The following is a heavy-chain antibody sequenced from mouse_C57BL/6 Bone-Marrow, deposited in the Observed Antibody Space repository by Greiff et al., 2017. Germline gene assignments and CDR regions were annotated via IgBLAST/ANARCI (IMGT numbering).Heavy chain of an antibody. D-gene: IGHD4-1*01. Sequence: QVQLKQPGAELVKPGASVKLSCKASGYTFTSYWMHWVKQRPGQGLEWIGMIHPNSGSTNYNEKFKSKATLTVDKSSSTAYMQLSSLTSEDSAVYYCAKLGLYDFDYWGQGTTLTVSS. CDR1: GYTFTSYW. V-gene: IGHV1-64*01. J-gene: IGHJ2*01. CDR3: AKLGLYDFDY. CDR2: IHPNSGST.